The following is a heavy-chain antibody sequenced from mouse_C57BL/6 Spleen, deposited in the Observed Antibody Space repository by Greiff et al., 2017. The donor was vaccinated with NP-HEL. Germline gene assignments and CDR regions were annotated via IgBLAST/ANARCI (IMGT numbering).Heavy chain of an antibody. CDR1: GYTFTSYG. V-gene: IGHV1-81*01. D-gene: IGHD3-2*02. J-gene: IGHJ4*01. Sequence: QVQLKQSGAELARPGASVKLSCKASGYTFTSYGISWVKQRTGQGLEWIGEIYPRSGNTYYNEKFKGKATLTADKSSSTAYMELRSLTSEDSAVYICARWEAQAIAMGYCGEGASVTVSS. CDR3: ARWEAQAIAMGY. CDR2: IYPRSGNT.